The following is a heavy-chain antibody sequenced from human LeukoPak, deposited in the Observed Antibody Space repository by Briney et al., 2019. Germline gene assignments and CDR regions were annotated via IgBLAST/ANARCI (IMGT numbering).Heavy chain of an antibody. CDR3: AKFGLAGSGRFHDASYM. J-gene: IGHJ3*02. D-gene: IGHD3-10*01. CDR2: ISGSGGST. V-gene: IGHV3-23*01. Sequence: GGSLRLSCEASGFTFSSYAMSWVRQAPGKGLEWVSAISGSGGSTYYADSVKGRSTISRDNSKNTLYLVLNSLRADDTPVYYCAKFGLAGSGRFHDASYMWGQGTMDTVSS. CDR1: GFTFSSYA.